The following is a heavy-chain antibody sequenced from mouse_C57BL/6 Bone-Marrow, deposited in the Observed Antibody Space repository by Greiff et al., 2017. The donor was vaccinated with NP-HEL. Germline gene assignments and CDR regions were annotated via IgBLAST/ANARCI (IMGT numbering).Heavy chain of an antibody. Sequence: EVKLMESGGDLVKPGGSLKLSCAASGFTFSSYGMSWVRQTPDKRLEWVATISSGGSYPYYPDSVKGRFTISRDNAKNTLYLQMSSLKSEDTAMYYCARQIYDGYYDAMDYWGQGTSVTVSS. V-gene: IGHV5-6*01. CDR2: ISSGGSYP. J-gene: IGHJ4*01. CDR3: ARQIYDGYYDAMDY. D-gene: IGHD2-3*01. CDR1: GFTFSSYG.